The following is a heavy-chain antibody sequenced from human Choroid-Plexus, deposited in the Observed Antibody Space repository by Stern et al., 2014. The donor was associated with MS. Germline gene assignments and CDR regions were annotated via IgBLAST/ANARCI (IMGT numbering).Heavy chain of an antibody. V-gene: IGHV3-30*18. Sequence: VQLVESGGGVVQPGRPLRLSCVASGFTFGSCAIHWVRQAPGNGLEWVGGVSHDGSYKYYADSVKGRFTISRDNSQNTLYMQMSSLRPEDTAVYYCAKDRQYLTYFFDHWGQGSLVTVSS. CDR3: AKDRQYLTYFFDH. D-gene: IGHD2/OR15-2a*01. J-gene: IGHJ5*02. CDR2: VSHDGSYK. CDR1: GFTFGSCA.